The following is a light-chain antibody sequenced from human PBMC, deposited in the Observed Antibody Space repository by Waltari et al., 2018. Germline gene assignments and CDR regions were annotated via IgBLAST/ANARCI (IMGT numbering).Light chain of an antibody. CDR1: SSDVGGYNY. CDR3: CSYAGSYTPHVV. CDR2: DFS. V-gene: IGLV2-11*01. Sequence: QSALTQPRSVSGSPGQSVTISCTGTSSDVGGYNYFSRYQHHPGKAPKLRLYDFSKRPSGVPGRFSGSKSGNTASLTISGLQAEDEADYYCCSYAGSYTPHVVFGGGTKLTVL. J-gene: IGLJ2*01.